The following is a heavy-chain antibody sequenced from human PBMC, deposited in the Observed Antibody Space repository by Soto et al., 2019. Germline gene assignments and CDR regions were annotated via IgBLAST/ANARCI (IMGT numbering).Heavy chain of an antibody. D-gene: IGHD3-3*01. Sequence: PSETLSLTCTFSVGSIISGGYYWSWLRQHPGKGLEWIGYIYYSGSTYYNPSLKSRVTISVDTSKNQFSLKLSSVTAADTAVYYCARGAYDFWSGAGGFDPWGQGTLVTVSS. CDR2: IYYSGST. CDR1: VGSIISGGYY. CDR3: ARGAYDFWSGAGGFDP. J-gene: IGHJ5*02. V-gene: IGHV4-31*03.